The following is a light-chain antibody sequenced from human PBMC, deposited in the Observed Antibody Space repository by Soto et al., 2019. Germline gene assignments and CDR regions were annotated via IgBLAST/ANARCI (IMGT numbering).Light chain of an antibody. Sequence: MTQSPATLSVSPGERAPLSCRASQSVSSNLSWYQQKPGQAPRLLIYGASTRATGIPARFSGSGSGTEFTLTISSLKSADLAVYYCQQYTNWPWTFGQGTKVEIK. V-gene: IGKV3-15*01. J-gene: IGKJ1*01. CDR2: GAS. CDR1: QSVSSN. CDR3: QQYTNWPWT.